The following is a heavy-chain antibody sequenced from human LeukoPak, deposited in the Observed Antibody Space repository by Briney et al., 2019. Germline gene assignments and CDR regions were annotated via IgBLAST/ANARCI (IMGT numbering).Heavy chain of an antibody. V-gene: IGHV3-21*01. J-gene: IGHJ4*02. CDR3: ARDTGVRYFDWLPLDY. D-gene: IGHD3-9*01. Sequence: GGSLRLSCAASGFTFSSYSMNWVRQAPGKGLEWVSSISSSSSYIYYVDSVKGRFTISRDNAKNSLYLQMNSLRAEDTAVYYCARDTGVRYFDWLPLDYWGQGTLVTVSS. CDR1: GFTFSSYS. CDR2: ISSSSSYI.